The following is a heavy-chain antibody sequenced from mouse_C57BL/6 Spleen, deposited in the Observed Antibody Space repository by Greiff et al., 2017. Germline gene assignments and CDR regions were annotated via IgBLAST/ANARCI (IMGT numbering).Heavy chain of an antibody. CDR3: ARRRDYGSSDWYFDV. D-gene: IGHD1-1*01. J-gene: IGHJ1*03. Sequence: QFQLQQSGAELAKPGAPVKLSSKASGYPFTSDWLHWVKQRPGQGLEWIGYINPRRGYPKYNQKCKDKATLTVDKSSSTAYMQLSSLTYEDSAVYYCARRRDYGSSDWYFDVWGTGTTVTVSS. CDR1: GYPFTSDW. CDR2: INPRRGYP. V-gene: IGHV1-7*01.